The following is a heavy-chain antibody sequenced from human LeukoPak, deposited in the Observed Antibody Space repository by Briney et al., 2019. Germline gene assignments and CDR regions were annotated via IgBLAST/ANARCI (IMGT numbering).Heavy chain of an antibody. V-gene: IGHV4-59*01. D-gene: IGHD6-6*01. CDR1: GGSISSYY. Sequence: NSSETLSLTCTVSGGSISSYYWSWIRQPPGKGLEWIGYIYYSGSTNYNPSLKSRVTISVDTSKNQFSLKLSSVTAADTAVYYCAREWKAARRGEGWFDPWGQGTLVTVSS. J-gene: IGHJ5*02. CDR3: AREWKAARRGEGWFDP. CDR2: IYYSGST.